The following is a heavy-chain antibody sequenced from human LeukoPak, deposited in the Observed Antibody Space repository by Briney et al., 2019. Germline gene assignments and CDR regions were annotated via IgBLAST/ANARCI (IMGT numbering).Heavy chain of an antibody. D-gene: IGHD4-23*01. J-gene: IGHJ5*02. V-gene: IGHV3-7*01. CDR3: AKDSLLTVVSPVAAS. CDR2: IKQDGGEK. Sequence: GGPLRLSCSASGFTFSTYWMSWVRQAPGKGLEWVANIKQDGGEKYYVDSVKGRFAISRDNAKNSLFLQMNTLRVEDTAVYYCAKDSLLTVVSPVAASWGQGTLVTVSS. CDR1: GFTFSTYW.